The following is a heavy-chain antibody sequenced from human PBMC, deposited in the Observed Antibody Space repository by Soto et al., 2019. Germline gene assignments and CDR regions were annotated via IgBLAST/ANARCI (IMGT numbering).Heavy chain of an antibody. D-gene: IGHD4-17*01. CDR3: ARDSDVSVTH. J-gene: IGHJ4*02. V-gene: IGHV1-3*01. Sequence: ASVKVSCKASGYTFTAYAIHWVRQAPGQGLEWMAWINAGNGDTKYSQKFQGRVTVTRDTSASTVYMELSSLRSEDTAVYYCARDSDVSVTHWGQGTLVTVSS. CDR1: GYTFTAYA. CDR2: INAGNGDT.